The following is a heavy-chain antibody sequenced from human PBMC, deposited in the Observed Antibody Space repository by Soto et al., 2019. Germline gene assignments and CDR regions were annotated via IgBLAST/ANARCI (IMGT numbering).Heavy chain of an antibody. CDR3: ARSTMVRGVINYYGMDV. V-gene: IGHV1-18*01. CDR2: ISAYNGNT. CDR1: GYTFTSYG. Sequence: QVQLVQSGAEVKKPGASVKVSCKASGYTFTSYGISWVRQAPGQGLEWMGWISAYNGNTNYAQKLQGRVAMTTDTSTSTAYMELRSLRSDDTAVYYCARSTMVRGVINYYGMDVWGQGTTVTVSS. D-gene: IGHD3-10*01. J-gene: IGHJ6*02.